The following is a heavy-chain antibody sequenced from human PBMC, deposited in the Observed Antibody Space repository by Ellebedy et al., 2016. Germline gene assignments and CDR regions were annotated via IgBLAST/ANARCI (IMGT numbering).Heavy chain of an antibody. CDR2: IYNIGNT. D-gene: IGHD3-16*01. CDR1: GGSINSGAYY. Sequence: SETLSLTXTVSGGSINSGAYYWSWIRQPAGKGLEWIGRIYNIGNTIYNPSLKSRVTMSLDTSKNHFSLELSSVTAADTAVYYCATLTIPGGSDSWGQGALVTVSS. J-gene: IGHJ4*02. CDR3: ATLTIPGGSDS. V-gene: IGHV4-61*02.